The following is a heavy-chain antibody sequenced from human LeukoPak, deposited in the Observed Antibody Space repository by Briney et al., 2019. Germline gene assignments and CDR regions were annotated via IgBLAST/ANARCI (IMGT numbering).Heavy chain of an antibody. J-gene: IGHJ4*02. V-gene: IGHV3-23*01. Sequence: GGALRLSCAASGFTLCSYAMSLVRPAPGEGLEWVSVLSGRGRNTNYADSVKGRFTISRDNSKNTLFLQMNSLRADDTAVYYCAKSIMGTTGLLDSWGQGTLVTVSS. CDR2: LSGRGRNT. CDR1: GFTLCSYA. CDR3: AKSIMGTTGLLDS. D-gene: IGHD1-1*01.